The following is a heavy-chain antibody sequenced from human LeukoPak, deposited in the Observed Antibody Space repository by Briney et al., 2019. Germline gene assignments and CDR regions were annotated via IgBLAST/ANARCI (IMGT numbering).Heavy chain of an antibody. Sequence: GGSLRLSCAASGVTFSSNAMNWVRQAPGKGLEWVSYISSSSSTIYYADSVKGRFTISRDNAKNSLYLQMNSLRDEDTAVYYCARASFQRWLQLGGDWGQGALVTVSS. J-gene: IGHJ4*02. CDR2: ISSSSSTI. CDR3: ARASFQRWLQLGGD. D-gene: IGHD5-24*01. CDR1: GVTFSSNA. V-gene: IGHV3-48*02.